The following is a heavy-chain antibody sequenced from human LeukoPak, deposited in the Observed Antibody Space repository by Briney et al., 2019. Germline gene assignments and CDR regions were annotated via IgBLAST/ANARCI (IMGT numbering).Heavy chain of an antibody. J-gene: IGHJ3*02. CDR2: IYYTGST. CDR3: ARQYGRDWYFGFDI. V-gene: IGHV4-39*01. D-gene: IGHD6-19*01. Sequence: SETLSLTCTVSGGSISGSTSYWDWIRQPPGKGLEWIGSIYYTGSTYYNPSLKSRLTMSVDTSENQFSLELSSVTAADTALYYCARQYGRDWYFGFDIWGQGTMLTVSS. CDR1: GGSISGSTSY.